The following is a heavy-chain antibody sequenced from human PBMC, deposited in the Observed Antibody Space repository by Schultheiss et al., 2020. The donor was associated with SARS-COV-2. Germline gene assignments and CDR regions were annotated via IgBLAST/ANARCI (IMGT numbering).Heavy chain of an antibody. V-gene: IGHV4-61*02. CDR2: IYTSGST. CDR1: GGSISSGSYY. D-gene: IGHD6-13*01. CDR3: ARDYRDSSSWYYYYGMDV. J-gene: IGHJ6*02. Sequence: SETLSLTCTVSGGSISSGSYYWSWIRQPAGKGLEWIGRIYTSGSTKYNPSLKSRVTISVDTSKNQFSLKLSSVTAADTAVYYCARDYRDSSSWYYYYGMDVWGQGTTVTVSS.